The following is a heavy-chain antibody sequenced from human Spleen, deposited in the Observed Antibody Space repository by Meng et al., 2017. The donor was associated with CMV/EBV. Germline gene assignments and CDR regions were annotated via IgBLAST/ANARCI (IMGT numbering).Heavy chain of an antibody. D-gene: IGHD3-10*01. J-gene: IGHJ4*02. CDR1: GFTFSSYA. V-gene: IGHV3-30-3*02. CDR2: ISYDGSNK. Sequence: GGSLRLSCAASGFTFSSYAMHWVRQAPGKGLEWVAVISYDGSNKYYADSVKGRFTISRDNSKNTLYLQMNSLRAEDTAVFYCAKQIAVRGVHLFYFDYWGQGTLVTVSS. CDR3: AKQIAVRGVHLFYFDY.